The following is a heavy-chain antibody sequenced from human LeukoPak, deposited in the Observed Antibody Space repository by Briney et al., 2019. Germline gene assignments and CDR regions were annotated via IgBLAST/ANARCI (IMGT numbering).Heavy chain of an antibody. D-gene: IGHD5-12*01. V-gene: IGHV4-39*07. Sequence: PSETLSLTCTVSGGSISSSSYYWGWIRQPPGKGLEWIGSIYYSGSTYYNPSLKSRVTISVDTSKNQFSLKLSSVTAADTAVYYCARRRGGSDYEAFDLWGQGTMVTVSS. CDR1: GGSISSSSYY. CDR3: ARRRGGSDYEAFDL. CDR2: IYYSGST. J-gene: IGHJ3*01.